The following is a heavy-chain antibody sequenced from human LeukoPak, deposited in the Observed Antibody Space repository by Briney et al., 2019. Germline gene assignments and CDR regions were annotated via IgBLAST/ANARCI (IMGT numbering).Heavy chain of an antibody. Sequence: SETLSLTCTVSGYSISSGYYWGWIRQPPGKGLEWIGSIYHSGSTYYNPSLKSRVTISVDTSKNQFSLKLSSVTAADTAVYYFASGTHQPTADYWGQGTLVTVSS. CDR1: GYSISSGYY. D-gene: IGHD4-17*01. CDR2: IYHSGST. V-gene: IGHV4-38-2*02. J-gene: IGHJ4*02. CDR3: ASGTHQPTADY.